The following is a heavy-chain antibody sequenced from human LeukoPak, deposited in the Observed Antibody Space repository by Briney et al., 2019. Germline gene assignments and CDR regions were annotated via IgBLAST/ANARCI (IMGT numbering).Heavy chain of an antibody. V-gene: IGHV3-11*05. D-gene: IGHD3-16*02. CDR1: GFNLNDYY. J-gene: IGHJ3*02. CDR2: MRRGSDYK. Sequence: PGGSLRLSCVGSGFNLNDYYMAWIRQTPGKGLQRVSYMRRGSDYKVYADSVRGRFTISRDNGKNSLFLQMNSVTAEDTAIYYCARDLGVSRAFDIWGQGTMVTVSS. CDR3: ARDLGVSRAFDI.